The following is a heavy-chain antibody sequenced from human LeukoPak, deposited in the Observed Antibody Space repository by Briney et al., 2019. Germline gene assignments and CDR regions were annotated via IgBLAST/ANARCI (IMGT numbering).Heavy chain of an antibody. V-gene: IGHV3-21*03. D-gene: IGHD5-12*01. J-gene: IGHJ6*02. CDR1: GFTFSSYS. Sequence: GGSLRLSCAASGFTFSSYSMNWVRQAPGKGLEWVSSISSSSRYIYYADSVKGRFTISRDNAKNSLYLQMNSLKTEDTAVYYCTTDQRSMVATPYYYGMDVWGQGTTVTVSS. CDR3: TTDQRSMVATPYYYGMDV. CDR2: ISSSSRYI.